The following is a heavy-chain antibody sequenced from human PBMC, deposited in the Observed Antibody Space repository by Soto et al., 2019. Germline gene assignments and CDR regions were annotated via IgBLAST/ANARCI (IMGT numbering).Heavy chain of an antibody. CDR1: GGTLSSYS. CDR3: AIEYSSSPPYYPIGY. J-gene: IGHJ4*02. D-gene: IGHD6-6*01. CDR2: IIPIFGTA. V-gene: IGHV1-69*13. Sequence: SVKVSCKASGGTLSSYSISWVRQAPGQGLEWMGGIIPIFGTANYAQKFQGRVTITADESTSTAYMELSSLRSEDTAVYYCAIEYSSSPPYYPIGYWGQGTLVTVSS.